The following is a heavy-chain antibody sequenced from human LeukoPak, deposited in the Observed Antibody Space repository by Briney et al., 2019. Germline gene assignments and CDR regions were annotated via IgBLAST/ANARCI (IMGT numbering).Heavy chain of an antibody. D-gene: IGHD2-21*01. CDR3: ARPAYCDGTNCGYWLDP. Sequence: ASVKVSCKTYGSTFTWFLIHWVRQAPGQGLEWVGTINPRGDITSYAQRFQGRVTLTEDTTTSTFYMELSSLTSDDTAVYFCARPAYCDGTNCGYWLDPWGPGTLVTVSS. J-gene: IGHJ5*02. V-gene: IGHV1-46*01. CDR2: INPRGDIT. CDR1: GSTFTWFL.